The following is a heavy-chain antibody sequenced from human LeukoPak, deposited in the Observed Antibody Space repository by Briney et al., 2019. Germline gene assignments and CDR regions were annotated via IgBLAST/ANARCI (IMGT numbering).Heavy chain of an antibody. Sequence: PGGSLRLSCAASGFTFSSYGMHWVRQAPGKGLEWVAVIWYDGSNKYYADSVKGRFTISRDNSKNTLYLQMNSLRAVDTAVYYCAKDALALRYFDWLPRSYFDYWGQGTLVTVSS. CDR3: AKDALALRYFDWLPRSYFDY. CDR2: IWYDGSNK. CDR1: GFTFSSYG. J-gene: IGHJ4*02. V-gene: IGHV3-33*06. D-gene: IGHD3-9*01.